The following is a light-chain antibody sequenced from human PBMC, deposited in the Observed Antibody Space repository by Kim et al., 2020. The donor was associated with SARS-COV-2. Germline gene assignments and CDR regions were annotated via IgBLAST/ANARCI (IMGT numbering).Light chain of an antibody. CDR3: QEYNSAPPIT. J-gene: IGKJ5*01. CDR1: QGISNY. V-gene: IGKV1-27*01. CDR2: AAS. Sequence: DIQMTQSPSSLSASVGDRVTITCRASQGISNYLAWYQQKQGKVPKLLIYAASTLQSGVPSRFSGSGSGTDFTLTISSLQAEDVATYHCQEYNSAPPITFVQGTRLEIK.